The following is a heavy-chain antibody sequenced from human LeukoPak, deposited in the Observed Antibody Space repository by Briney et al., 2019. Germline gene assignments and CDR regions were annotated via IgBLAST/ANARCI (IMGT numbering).Heavy chain of an antibody. Sequence: SETLSLTCTVSGGSISSSSYYWGWIRQPPGKGLEWIGSIYYSGSTYYNPSLKSRVTISVDTSKNQFSLKLSSVTAADTAVYYCAREGVLATSLATSPLYWYFDLWGRSTLVTVSS. CDR1: GGSISSSSYY. V-gene: IGHV4-39*07. D-gene: IGHD1-1*01. CDR2: IYYSGST. CDR3: AREGVLATSLATSPLYWYFDL. J-gene: IGHJ2*01.